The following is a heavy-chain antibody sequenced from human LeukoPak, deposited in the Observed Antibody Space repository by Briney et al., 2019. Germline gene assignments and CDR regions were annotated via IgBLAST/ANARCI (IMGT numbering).Heavy chain of an antibody. CDR1: GFTFDDYA. Sequence: SLRLSCAASGFTFDDYAMHWVRHAPGKGLEWVGFIRSKAYGGTTEYAASVKGRFTISRDDSKSIAYLQMNSLKTEDTAVYYCTRVRELLGPDDYWGQGTLVTVSS. V-gene: IGHV3-49*04. J-gene: IGHJ4*02. CDR2: IRSKAYGGTT. D-gene: IGHD1-26*01. CDR3: TRVRELLGPDDY.